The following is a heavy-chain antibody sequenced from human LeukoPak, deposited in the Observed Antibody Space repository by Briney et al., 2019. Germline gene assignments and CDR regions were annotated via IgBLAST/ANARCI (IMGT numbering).Heavy chain of an antibody. D-gene: IGHD3-16*02. CDR1: GYTFTGYY. V-gene: IGHV1-2*02. CDR2: INPNSGGT. CDR3: ARGAGYDCVWGSYRYGIDY. Sequence: ASVKVSCKASGYTFTGYYMHWVRQAPGQGLEWMGWINPNSGGTNYAQKFQGRVTMTRDTSISTAYMELSRLRSDDTAVYYCARGAGYDCVWGSYRYGIDYWGQGTLVTVSS. J-gene: IGHJ4*02.